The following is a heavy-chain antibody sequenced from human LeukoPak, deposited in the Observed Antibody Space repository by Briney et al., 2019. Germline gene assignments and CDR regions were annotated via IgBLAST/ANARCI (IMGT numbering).Heavy chain of an antibody. CDR2: MNPNSGNT. D-gene: IGHD3-22*01. CDR3: ARGFRSDSSGRKFDY. V-gene: IGHV1-8*01. CDR1: GYTFTSYD. Sequence: ASVKVSCKASGYTFTSYDINWVRQATGQGLEWMGWMNPNSGNTGYAQKFRGRLTMTRNTSISTAYMELSSLSSEDTAMYYCARGFRSDSSGRKFDYWGQGALVTVSS. J-gene: IGHJ4*02.